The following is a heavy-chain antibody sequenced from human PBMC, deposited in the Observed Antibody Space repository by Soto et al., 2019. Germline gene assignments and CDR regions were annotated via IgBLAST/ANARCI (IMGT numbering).Heavy chain of an antibody. Sequence: QVQLVQSGAEVKKPGSSVKVSCKASGGTFSSYAISWVRQAPGQGLEWMVAIIPIFSTAIYAQKFQGRVTITADESTSTAYMELSSLRSEDTAVYYCARSALVEWDGCFDYWAPGTLVTVAS. V-gene: IGHV1-69*12. J-gene: IGHJ4*02. D-gene: IGHD3-3*01. CDR2: IIPIFSTA. CDR1: GGTFSSYA. CDR3: ARSALVEWDGCFDY.